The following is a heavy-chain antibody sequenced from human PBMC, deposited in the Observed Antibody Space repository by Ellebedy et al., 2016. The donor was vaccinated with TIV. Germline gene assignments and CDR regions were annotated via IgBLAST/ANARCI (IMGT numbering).Heavy chain of an antibody. CDR3: ARENTYYYESSGYNFDY. CDR2: ISGYSGNT. D-gene: IGHD3-22*01. Sequence: ASVKVSXKASGYTFTSYGISWVRQAPGQGLEWMGWISGYSGNTNYAQKLQGRVTLTTDTSTSTAYMELRSLRSDDTAVYYCARENTYYYESSGYNFDYWGQGTLVTVSS. CDR1: GYTFTSYG. V-gene: IGHV1-18*01. J-gene: IGHJ4*02.